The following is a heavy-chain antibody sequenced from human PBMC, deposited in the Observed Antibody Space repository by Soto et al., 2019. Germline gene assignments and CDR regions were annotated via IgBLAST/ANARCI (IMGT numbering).Heavy chain of an antibody. CDR2: IIPIFGTA. V-gene: IGHV1-69*13. J-gene: IGHJ6*02. CDR1: GYTFTSCP. D-gene: IGHD2-8*01. Sequence: SVKVSCKASGYTFTSCPIHWVRQAPGQGLEWMGGIIPIFGTANYAQKFQGRVTITADESTSTAYMELSSLRSEDTAVYYCARVALDCTNGVCYNGMDVWGQGTTVTVSS. CDR3: ARVALDCTNGVCYNGMDV.